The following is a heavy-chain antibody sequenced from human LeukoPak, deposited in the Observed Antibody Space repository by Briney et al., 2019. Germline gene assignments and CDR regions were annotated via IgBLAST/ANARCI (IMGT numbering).Heavy chain of an antibody. CDR1: GDSTSSSSYY. CDR2: IYYSGST. Sequence: SETLSLTCTVSGDSTSSSSYYWGWIRQPPGKGLEWIGSIYYSGSTYYNPSLKSRVTISVDTSKNQFSLKLSSVTAADTAVYYCARQDSSGWFDYWGQGTLVTVSS. CDR3: ARQDSSGWFDY. J-gene: IGHJ4*02. V-gene: IGHV4-39*01. D-gene: IGHD6-19*01.